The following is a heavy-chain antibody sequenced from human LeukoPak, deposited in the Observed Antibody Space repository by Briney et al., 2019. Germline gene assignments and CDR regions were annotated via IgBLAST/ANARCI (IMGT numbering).Heavy chain of an antibody. J-gene: IGHJ3*02. Sequence: GASVKVSCKASGYTFTSYYMHWVRQAPGQGLEWMGIINPSGGSTSYAQKFQGRVTMTRDMSTSTVYMELSSLRSEDTAVYYCARDYYDDAFDIWGQGTMVTVSS. CDR1: GYTFTSYY. D-gene: IGHD3-22*01. CDR2: INPSGGST. CDR3: ARDYYDDAFDI. V-gene: IGHV1-46*01.